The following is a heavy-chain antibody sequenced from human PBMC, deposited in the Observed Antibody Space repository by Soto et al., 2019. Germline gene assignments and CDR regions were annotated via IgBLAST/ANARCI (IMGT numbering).Heavy chain of an antibody. CDR2: INPSSGGT. CDR3: ASERWGWYCSGGSCPFDY. Sequence: GASVKVSCKPSGYTFTAYFIHWVRQAPGQGLEWMGWINPSSGGTKYAEKFQGWVSMTRDTSISTAYMELSRLASDDTAVYYCASERWGWYCSGGSCPFDYWGQGTVVTVSS. D-gene: IGHD2-15*01. J-gene: IGHJ4*02. CDR1: GYTFTAYF. V-gene: IGHV1-2*04.